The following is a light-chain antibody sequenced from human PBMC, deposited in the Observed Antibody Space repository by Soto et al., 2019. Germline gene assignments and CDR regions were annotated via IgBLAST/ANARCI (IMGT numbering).Light chain of an antibody. CDR3: CSYAGSSTYVV. V-gene: IGLV2-23*01. CDR2: EGS. CDR1: SSDVGSYNF. J-gene: IGLJ2*01. Sequence: QSALTQPASVSGSPGQSITISCTGTSSDVGSYNFVSWYQQHPGKAPKLMIYEGSKRPSGVANRFSGSKSGNTASLTISGLQADDEADYYCCSYAGSSTYVVFGGGTKLTVL.